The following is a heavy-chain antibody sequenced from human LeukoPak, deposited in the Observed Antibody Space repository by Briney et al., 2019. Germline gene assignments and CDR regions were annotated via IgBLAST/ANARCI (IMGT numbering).Heavy chain of an antibody. CDR3: ARRGAGTGTTDY. V-gene: IGHV3-74*01. J-gene: IGHJ4*02. D-gene: IGHD1-1*01. CDR1: GFTFSSYW. CDR2: INSDGSST. Sequence: GGSLRLSCAASGFTFSSYWMYWVRQAPGKGLECVSRINSDGSSTSYADSVKGRFIISRDNAKNTLYLQMNGLRAEDTAVYYCARRGAGTGTTDYWGQGTLVTVSS.